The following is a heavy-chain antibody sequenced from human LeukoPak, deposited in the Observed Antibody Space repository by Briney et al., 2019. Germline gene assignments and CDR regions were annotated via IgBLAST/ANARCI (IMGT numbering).Heavy chain of an antibody. J-gene: IGHJ5*02. CDR2: IRYDGTNK. CDR1: GFTFNNYG. D-gene: IGHD1-26*01. V-gene: IGHV3-30*02. Sequence: PGGSLRLSCAASGFTFNNYGMHWVRQTPGKGLEWVAFIRYDGTNKYYADSVKGRFTISRDNSKNTLYLQMNSLRAEGTAVYYCAKFPYSGSYHWGQGTLVTVSS. CDR3: AKFPYSGSYH.